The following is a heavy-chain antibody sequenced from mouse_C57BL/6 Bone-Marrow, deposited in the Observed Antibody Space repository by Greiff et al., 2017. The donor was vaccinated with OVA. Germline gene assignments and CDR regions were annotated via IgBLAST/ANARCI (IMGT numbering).Heavy chain of an antibody. D-gene: IGHD1-1*01. J-gene: IGHJ3*01. CDR3: SIYYYGSSYAWFAY. Sequence: VQLQQSGAELVRPGASVKLSCTASGFNIKDDYMHWVKQRPEQGLEWIGWIDPENGDTEYASKFQGKATITADTSSNTAYLQLSSLTSEDTAVYYCSIYYYGSSYAWFAYWGQGTLVTVSA. CDR1: GFNIKDDY. CDR2: IDPENGDT. V-gene: IGHV14-4*01.